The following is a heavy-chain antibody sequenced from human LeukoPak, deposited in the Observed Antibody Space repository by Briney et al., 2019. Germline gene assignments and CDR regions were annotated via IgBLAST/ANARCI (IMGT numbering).Heavy chain of an antibody. CDR1: GFTFSSYA. D-gene: IGHD2-2*01. J-gene: IGHJ4*02. CDR3: AKAEYQLPNYFDY. Sequence: GGSLRLSCAASGFTFSSYAMSWVRQAPGKGLEWVSAISGSGGSTYYTDSVKGRFTISRDNSKNTLYLQMNSLRAEDTAVYYCAKAEYQLPNYFDYWGQGTLVTVSS. V-gene: IGHV3-23*01. CDR2: ISGSGGST.